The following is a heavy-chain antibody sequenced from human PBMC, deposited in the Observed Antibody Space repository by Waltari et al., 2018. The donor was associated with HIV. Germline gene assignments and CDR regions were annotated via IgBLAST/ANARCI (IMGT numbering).Heavy chain of an antibody. CDR3: ARRGDGFNQHARLDH. Sequence: QLHLQESGPGLVKPSETLALTCPVSGGSITSNDFYWAWIRQPPGKGLEWIGLMYNSGTTDDNPSLKSRVSMARDTSKNRFSLRLHSVTAADTAIYYCARRGDGFNQHARLDHWGPGTLVTVSS. D-gene: IGHD2-2*01. CDR2: MYNSGTT. CDR1: GGSITSNDFY. V-gene: IGHV4-39*01. J-gene: IGHJ4*02.